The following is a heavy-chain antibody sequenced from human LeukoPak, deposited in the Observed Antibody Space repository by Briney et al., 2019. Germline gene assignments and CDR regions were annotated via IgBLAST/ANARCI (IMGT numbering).Heavy chain of an antibody. CDR1: GGSISSYY. V-gene: IGHV4-59*05. CDR3: ARITANYGSGDY. Sequence: SETLSLTCTVSGGSISSYYWSWIRQPPGKGLEWIGSIYYSGSTYYNPSLKSRVTISVDTSKNQFSLKLSSVTAADTAVYYCARITANYGSGDYWGQGTLVTVSS. D-gene: IGHD3-10*01. CDR2: IYYSGST. J-gene: IGHJ4*02.